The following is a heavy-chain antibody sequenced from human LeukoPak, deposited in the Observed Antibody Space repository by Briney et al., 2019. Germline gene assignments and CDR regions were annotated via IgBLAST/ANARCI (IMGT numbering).Heavy chain of an antibody. CDR1: GGSISSGSYY. J-gene: IGHJ5*02. Sequence: SETLSLTCTVSGGSISSGSYYWGWIRQPAGRGLEWIGRVYSSGSTNYNPSLKSRVTISVDTSKNQFSLKLSSVTAADTAVYYCASIYYYDSAPFDPWGQGTLVTVSS. D-gene: IGHD3-22*01. V-gene: IGHV4-61*02. CDR2: VYSSGST. CDR3: ASIYYYDSAPFDP.